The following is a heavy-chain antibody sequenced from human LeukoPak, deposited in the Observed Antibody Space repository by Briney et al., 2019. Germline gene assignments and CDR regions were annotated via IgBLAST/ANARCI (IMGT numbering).Heavy chain of an antibody. CDR3: ARVPTEDWFDP. D-gene: IGHD4-11*01. V-gene: IGHV4-59*01. Sequence: SSETLSLTWTVSGGSISSYYWSWIRQPPGKGLEWMGYIYYCGSTNNNPSLKSRVTIAVDTSKNQFSLKLSSVTAADTAVYYCARVPTEDWFDPWGQGALVTVSS. CDR2: IYYCGST. J-gene: IGHJ5*02. CDR1: GGSISSYY.